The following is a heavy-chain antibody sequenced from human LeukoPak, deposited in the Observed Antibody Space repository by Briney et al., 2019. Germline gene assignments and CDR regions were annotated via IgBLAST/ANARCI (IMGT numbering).Heavy chain of an antibody. CDR2: IIPIFGTA. V-gene: IGHV1-69*05. Sequence: ASVKVSCKASGGTFSSYAISWVRQAPGQGLEWMGGIIPIFGTANYAQKFQGRVTITTDESTSTAYMELGSLRSEDTAVYYCAREGEPYGGNSLQPGFDYWGQGTLVTVSS. J-gene: IGHJ4*02. D-gene: IGHD4-23*01. CDR1: GGTFSSYA. CDR3: AREGEPYGGNSLQPGFDY.